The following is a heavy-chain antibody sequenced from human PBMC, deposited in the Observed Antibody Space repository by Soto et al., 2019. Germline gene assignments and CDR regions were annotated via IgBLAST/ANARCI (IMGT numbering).Heavy chain of an antibody. CDR3: ARIPYESSGYYCFDY. D-gene: IGHD3-22*01. CDR1: GFSLRPSARR. J-gene: IGHJ4*02. CDR2: IEWDDDK. V-gene: IGHV2-70*04. Sequence: ASRPALVHQKQTRTLACTVWGFSLRPSARRVSLXSQPPGKSLEWLARIEWDDDKFDSPALRTRLSISKDTFKSQVVLTMTNMDPVDTATYYCARIPYESSGYYCFDYWGQAVLVTVCS.